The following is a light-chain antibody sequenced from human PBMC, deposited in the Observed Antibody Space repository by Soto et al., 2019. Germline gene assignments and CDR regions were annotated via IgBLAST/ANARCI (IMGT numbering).Light chain of an antibody. CDR2: EVS. CDR1: RSDVGGYNY. V-gene: IGLV2-14*01. Sequence: QSVLTQPASVSVSPGQSITISCTGTRSDVGGYNYVSWYQQHPGKAPKLIIYEVSNRPSGVSNRFSGSKSGNTASLTISGLQAEDEADYYCSSYTSTDTLVVFGSGTKVTVL. CDR3: SSYTSTDTLVV. J-gene: IGLJ1*01.